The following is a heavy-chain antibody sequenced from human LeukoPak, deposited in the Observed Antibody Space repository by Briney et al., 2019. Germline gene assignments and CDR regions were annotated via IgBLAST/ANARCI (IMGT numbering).Heavy chain of an antibody. Sequence: SETLSLTCTVTGGSISSCYWSWIRQPPGKGLEWIGYIYYSGSTNYNPSLKSRVTISVDTSKNQFSLKLSSVTAADTAVYYCARALDYYDSNSAPYNWFDPWGQGTLVTVSS. J-gene: IGHJ5*02. CDR1: GGSISSCY. V-gene: IGHV4-59*01. D-gene: IGHD3-22*01. CDR2: IYYSGST. CDR3: ARALDYYDSNSAPYNWFDP.